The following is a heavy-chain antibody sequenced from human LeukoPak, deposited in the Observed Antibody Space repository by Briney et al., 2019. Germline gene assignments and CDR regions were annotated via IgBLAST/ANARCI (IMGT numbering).Heavy chain of an antibody. V-gene: IGHV2-5*01. CDR2: IYWNDDK. Sequence: SGPTLVNPTQTLTLTCTFSGFSLSTSGVGVGWIRQPPGKALEWLALIYWNDDKRYSPSLKSRLTITKDTSKNQVVLTMTNMDPVDTATYYCAHRHLGIAEGGGAFDIWGQGTMVSVSS. CDR3: AHRHLGIAEGGGAFDI. CDR1: GFSLSTSGVG. D-gene: IGHD6-13*01. J-gene: IGHJ3*02.